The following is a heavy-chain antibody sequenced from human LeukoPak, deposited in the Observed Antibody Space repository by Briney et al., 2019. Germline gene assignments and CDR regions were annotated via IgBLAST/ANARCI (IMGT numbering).Heavy chain of an antibody. V-gene: IGHV4-61*01. CDR1: GGSVSSGSYY. J-gene: IGHJ4*02. Sequence: SETLSLTCTVSGGSVSSGSYYWSWIRQPPGKGLEWIGYIYYSGSTNYNPSLKSRVTISVDMSKNQFSLKLSSMTAADTAVYYCAKDQRWESPHYLDSWGQGTLVTVSS. CDR2: IYYSGST. CDR3: AKDQRWESPHYLDS. D-gene: IGHD1-26*01.